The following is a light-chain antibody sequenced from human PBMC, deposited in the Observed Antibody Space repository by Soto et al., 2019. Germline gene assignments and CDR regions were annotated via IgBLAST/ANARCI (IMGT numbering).Light chain of an antibody. CDR1: SSNIGTYT. V-gene: IGLV1-44*01. J-gene: IGLJ2*01. CDR2: SNH. Sequence: QSVLTQPPPASGTPGQRVTISCSGSSSNIGTYTVDWYQQVPGTAPKLLIYSNHQRPSGVPDRFSGSRSGTSASLAISGLQSEDEADYYCAAWDDSLNGPVFGGGTKLTVL. CDR3: AAWDDSLNGPV.